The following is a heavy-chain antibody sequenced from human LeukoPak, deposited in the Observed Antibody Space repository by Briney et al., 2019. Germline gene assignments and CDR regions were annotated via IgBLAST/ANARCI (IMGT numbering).Heavy chain of an antibody. CDR1: GFTFSSYS. CDR2: ISSSSSYI. V-gene: IGHV3-21*01. D-gene: IGHD6-13*01. J-gene: IGHJ6*03. Sequence: GGSLRLSCAASGFTFSSYSMNWVRQAPGKGLEWVSSISSSSSYICYADSVKGRFTISRDNAKNSLYLQMNSLRAEDTAVYYCARVGAAAGPLTYYYYYYMDVWGKGTTVTVSS. CDR3: ARVGAAAGPLTYYYYYYMDV.